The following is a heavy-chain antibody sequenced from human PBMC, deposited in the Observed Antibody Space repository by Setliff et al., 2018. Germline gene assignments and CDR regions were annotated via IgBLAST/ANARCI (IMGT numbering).Heavy chain of an antibody. J-gene: IGHJ5*02. CDR3: ASGVPNYDFWSGYYTGGYWFDP. CDR2: IYYSGST. CDR1: GGSISSSSYY. D-gene: IGHD3-3*01. V-gene: IGHV4-39*07. Sequence: SETLSLTCTVSGGSISSSSYYWGWIRQPPGKGLEWIGSIYYSGSTYYNPSLKSRVTISVDTSKNQFSLKLSSVTAADTAVYYCASGVPNYDFWSGYYTGGYWFDPWGQGTLVTVSS.